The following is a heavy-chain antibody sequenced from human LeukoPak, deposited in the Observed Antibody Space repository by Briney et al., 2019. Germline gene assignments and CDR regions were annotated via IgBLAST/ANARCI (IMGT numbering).Heavy chain of an antibody. CDR1: GFTFSSYG. D-gene: IGHD6-13*01. Sequence: PGRSLRLSCAASGFTFSSYGMHWVRQAPGKGLEWVAVISYDGSNKYYADSVKGRFTISRDNSKNTLYLQMNSLRAEDTAVYYCAKGAAADFYYYYYGMGVWGKGTTVTVSS. CDR2: ISYDGSNK. V-gene: IGHV3-30*18. J-gene: IGHJ6*04. CDR3: AKGAAADFYYYYYGMGV.